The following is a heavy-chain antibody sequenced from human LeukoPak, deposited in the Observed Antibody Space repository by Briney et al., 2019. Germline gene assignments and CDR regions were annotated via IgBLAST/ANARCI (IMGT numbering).Heavy chain of an antibody. CDR2: ISGSGGST. J-gene: IGHJ6*03. CDR1: GFTFSSYA. Sequence: QPGGSLRLSCAASGFTFSSYAMSWVRQAPGKGLEWVSAISGSGGSTYYADSVKGRFTISRDNFKNTLYLQMNSLRAEDTAVYYCAKAPPVVRYYYYYYMDVWGKGTTVTVSS. D-gene: IGHD3-10*01. V-gene: IGHV3-23*01. CDR3: AKAPPVVRYYYYYYMDV.